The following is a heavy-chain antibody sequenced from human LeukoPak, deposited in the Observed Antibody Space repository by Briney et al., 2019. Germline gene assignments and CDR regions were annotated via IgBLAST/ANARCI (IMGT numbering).Heavy chain of an antibody. V-gene: IGHV3-11*01. CDR3: ARGGRWLQSGGSDY. J-gene: IGHJ4*02. CDR2: ISSSGSTI. D-gene: IGHD5-24*01. Sequence: LSLTCTVSGGSISSGSYYWSWIRQAPGKGLEWVSYISSSGSTIYYADSVKGRFTISRDNAKNSLYLQMNSLRAEDTAVYYCARGGRWLQSGGSDYWGQGTLVTVSS. CDR1: GGSISSGSYY.